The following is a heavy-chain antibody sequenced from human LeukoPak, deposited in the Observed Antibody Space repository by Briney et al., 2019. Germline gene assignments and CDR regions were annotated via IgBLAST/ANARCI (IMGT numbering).Heavy chain of an antibody. D-gene: IGHD3-22*01. CDR1: GGSISSYY. J-gene: IGHJ4*02. CDR2: IYYSGST. CDR3: ARLFALDYYDSSGYYTQPAYFDY. Sequence: SETLSLTCTVSGGSISSYYWSWIRQPPGKGLEWIGYIYYSGSTNYNPSLKSRVTISVDTSKNQFSLKLSSVTAADTAVYYCARLFALDYYDSSGYYTQPAYFDYWGQGTLVTVSS. V-gene: IGHV4-59*08.